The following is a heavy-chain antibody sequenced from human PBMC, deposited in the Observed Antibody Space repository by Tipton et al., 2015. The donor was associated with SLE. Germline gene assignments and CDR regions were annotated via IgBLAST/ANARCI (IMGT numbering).Heavy chain of an antibody. D-gene: IGHD3-10*01. CDR1: GYTFSSNY. CDR2: VNPDTGGT. V-gene: IGHV1-46*01. Sequence: QVQLVQSGAEVKKPGASVKVSCTASGYTFSSNYIHWVRQAPGQGLEWMGIVNPDTGGTSYAQRFQGRVTVTADTSSSTVYVELSSLRFDDTAVYFCARDLGHYYGSGAYYASDIWGQGTMVTVSS. J-gene: IGHJ3*02. CDR3: ARDLGHYYGSGAYYASDI.